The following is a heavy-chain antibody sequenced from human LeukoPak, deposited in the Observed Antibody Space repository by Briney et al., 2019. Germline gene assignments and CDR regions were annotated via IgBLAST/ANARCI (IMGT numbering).Heavy chain of an antibody. CDR3: AKDWELGS. CDR2: IYTSGST. V-gene: IGHV4-38-2*02. J-gene: IGHJ5*02. Sequence: SETLSLTCAVSGYSISSGYYWGWIRQPPGKGLEWIGNIYTSGSTNYNPSLKSRVTISVDTSKDQFSLKLTSVTAADTAFYYCAKDWELGSWGQGTLVTVSS. CDR1: GYSISSGYY. D-gene: IGHD1-26*01.